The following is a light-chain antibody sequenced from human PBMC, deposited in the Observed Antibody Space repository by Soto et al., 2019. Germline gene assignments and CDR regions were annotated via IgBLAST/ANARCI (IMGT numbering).Light chain of an antibody. J-gene: IGKJ1*01. V-gene: IGKV1-5*03. CDR1: QTISSW. CDR2: KAS. Sequence: IRMTRSPSTLSGSVGDRVTITCRASQTISSWLAWYQQKPGKAPKLLIYKASTLKSGVPSRFSGSGSGTEFTLTISSLQPDDFATYYCQHYNSYSEAFGQGTKVDIK. CDR3: QHYNSYSEA.